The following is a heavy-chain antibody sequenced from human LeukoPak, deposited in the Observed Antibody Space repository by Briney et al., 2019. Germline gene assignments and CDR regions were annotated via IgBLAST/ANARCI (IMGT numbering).Heavy chain of an antibody. CDR1: GFTFDDYA. CDR2: ISWNSGSI. V-gene: IGHV3-9*01. J-gene: IGHJ4*02. Sequence: GGSLRLSCAASGFTFDDYAMHWVRQAPGKGLEWVSGISWNSGSIGYADSVKGRFAISRDNAKNSLYLQMNSLRAEDTALYYCAKDGGISGITAFDYWGQGTLVTVSS. D-gene: IGHD3-10*01. CDR3: AKDGGISGITAFDY.